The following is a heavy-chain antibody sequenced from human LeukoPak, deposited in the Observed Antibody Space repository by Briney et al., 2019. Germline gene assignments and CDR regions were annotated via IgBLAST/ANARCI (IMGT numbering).Heavy chain of an antibody. CDR3: ARGYPGAAFDI. CDR2: MSYVGSNK. D-gene: IGHD1-26*01. V-gene: IGHV3-30*04. CDR1: GFTFSSYA. Sequence: PGGSLRLSCAASGFTFSSYAMHWVRQAPGKGLEWVAVMSYVGSNKYYADSVKGRFTISRDNSKNTLYLQMNSLRAEDTAVYYCARGYPGAAFDIWGQGTMVTVSS. J-gene: IGHJ3*02.